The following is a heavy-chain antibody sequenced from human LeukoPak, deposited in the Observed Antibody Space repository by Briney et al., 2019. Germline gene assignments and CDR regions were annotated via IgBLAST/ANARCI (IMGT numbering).Heavy chain of an antibody. V-gene: IGHV4-59*12. J-gene: IGHJ4*02. CDR3: AGGEPGIAAATAY. CDR2: IYYSGST. D-gene: IGHD6-13*01. Sequence: PSETLSLTCTVSGGSISSYYWSWVRQPPGKGLEWIGYIYYSGSTNYNPSLKSRVTISVDTSKNQFSLKLSSVTAADTAVYYCAGGEPGIAAATAYWGQGTLVTVSS. CDR1: GGSISSYY.